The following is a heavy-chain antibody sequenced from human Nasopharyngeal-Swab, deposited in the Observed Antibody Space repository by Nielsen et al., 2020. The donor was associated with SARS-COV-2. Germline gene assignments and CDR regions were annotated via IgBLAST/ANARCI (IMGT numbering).Heavy chain of an antibody. D-gene: IGHD3-16*02. CDR3: AAGNYDYVRGRCRFTASFAY. V-gene: IGHV3-9*01. CDR2: LNWQRDNI. Sequence: SLKISCAASGFTFDEYAMNWVRPAPGKGLEWVSGLNWQRDNIGYAASVVGRFTISRDNAKNSLYLQMNSLRAEDTALYYCAAGNYDYVRGRCRFTASFAYWGQGTLVAVSS. CDR1: GFTFDEYA. J-gene: IGHJ4*02.